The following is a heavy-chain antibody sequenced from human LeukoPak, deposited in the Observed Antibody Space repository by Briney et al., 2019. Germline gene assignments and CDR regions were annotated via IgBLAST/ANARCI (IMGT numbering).Heavy chain of an antibody. Sequence: GGSLRLSCAASGFTFGSFAMHWVRQAPGKGLEWVAVISYDGNNKNHAESVKGRLTVSRDNSKNTLFLQMNSLRTEDTAVYYCARDPQWFLRYSYGQNFDYWGQGTLVTVSS. V-gene: IGHV3-30*04. CDR1: GFTFGSFA. CDR3: ARDPQWFLRYSYGQNFDY. D-gene: IGHD5-18*01. J-gene: IGHJ4*02. CDR2: ISYDGNNK.